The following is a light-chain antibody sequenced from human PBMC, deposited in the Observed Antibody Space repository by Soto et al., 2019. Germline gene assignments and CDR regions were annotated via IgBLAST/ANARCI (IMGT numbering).Light chain of an antibody. J-gene: IGLJ1*01. Sequence: QSVLTQPASVSGSPGKSITISCTGSSSDIVAYNFVSWYQHHPGKAPKLILYEVTTRPSGVSSRFSGSKSGNTASLTISGLQADDEANYYCSSYTSSNTPYVFGTGTKVTVL. V-gene: IGLV2-14*01. CDR1: SSDIVAYNF. CDR2: EVT. CDR3: SSYTSSNTPYV.